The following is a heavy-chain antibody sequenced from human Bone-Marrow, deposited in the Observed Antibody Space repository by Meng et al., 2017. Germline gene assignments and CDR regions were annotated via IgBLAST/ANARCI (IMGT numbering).Heavy chain of an antibody. CDR2: IYYSGST. CDR3: ATDMGYYYDSSGYDY. V-gene: IGHV4-61*01. CDR1: GYSLSSGYY. D-gene: IGHD3-22*01. Sequence: GSLRLSCAVSGYSLSSGYYWGWIRQPPGKGLEWIGYIYYSGSTNYNPSLKSRVTVSVDTSKNQFSLKLSSVTAANTAVYYCATDMGYYYDSSGYDYGGQGTLVTVSS. J-gene: IGHJ4*02.